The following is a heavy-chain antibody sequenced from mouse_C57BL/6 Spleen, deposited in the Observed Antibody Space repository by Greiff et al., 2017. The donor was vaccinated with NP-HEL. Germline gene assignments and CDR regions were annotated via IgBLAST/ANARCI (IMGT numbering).Heavy chain of an antibody. V-gene: IGHV1-15*01. CDR2: IDPETGGT. D-gene: IGHD2-4*01. Sequence: VQLQQSGAELVRPGASVTLSCKASGYTFTDYDMHWVKQTPVHGLEWIGAIDPETGGTAYNQKFKGKAILTADKSSSTAYMELRSLTSEDSAVYYCTRSTMITADLYYFDYWGQGTTLTVSS. J-gene: IGHJ2*01. CDR3: TRSTMITADLYYFDY. CDR1: GYTFTDYD.